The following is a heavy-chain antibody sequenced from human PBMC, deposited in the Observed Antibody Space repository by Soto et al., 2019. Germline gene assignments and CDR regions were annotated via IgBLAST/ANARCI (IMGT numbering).Heavy chain of an antibody. D-gene: IGHD1-26*01. CDR1: GFTFGSYA. V-gene: IGHV3-23*01. J-gene: IGHJ6*02. CDR3: ARGPNHRRAIVSAVPQYYGMDV. Sequence: GGSLRLSCAASGFTFGSYAMTWVRQAPGKGLEWVAAISGSGGEKYYLDSVKGRFTISRDNSKNTLTLQMNSLRVEDTAVYYCARGPNHRRAIVSAVPQYYGMDVWGQGTTVTVSS. CDR2: ISGSGGEK.